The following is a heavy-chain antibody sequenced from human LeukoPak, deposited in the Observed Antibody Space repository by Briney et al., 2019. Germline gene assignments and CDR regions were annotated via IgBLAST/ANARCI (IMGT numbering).Heavy chain of an antibody. J-gene: IGHJ4*02. D-gene: IGHD3-10*01. V-gene: IGHV3-23*01. CDR1: GFTFSSYE. CDR2: ISGSGGST. Sequence: GGSLRLSCAASGFTFSSYEMNWVRQAPGKGLEWVSAISGSGGSTYYADSVKGRFTISRDNSKNTLYLQMNSLRAADTAVYYCAKGSMARGAPNEYWGQGTLVTVST. CDR3: AKGSMARGAPNEY.